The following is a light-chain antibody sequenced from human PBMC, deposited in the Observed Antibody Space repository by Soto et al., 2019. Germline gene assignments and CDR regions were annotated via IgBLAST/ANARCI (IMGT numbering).Light chain of an antibody. CDR1: QSLTIW. V-gene: IGKV1-5*01. CDR2: HTS. Sequence: DIQMNQSHSTLSASVEDRVTISCRASQSLTIWLAWYQQKQGKAPKLPSDHTSSLESGVPSRFSGSGSGTEFTLTLSSLQPDDSATYFCQLSYNYPRMFGQGTKVEIK. CDR3: QLSYNYPRM. J-gene: IGKJ1*01.